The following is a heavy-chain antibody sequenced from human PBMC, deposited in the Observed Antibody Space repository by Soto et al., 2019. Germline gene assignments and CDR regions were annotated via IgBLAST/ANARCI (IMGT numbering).Heavy chain of an antibody. CDR3: ARDSDDYGDYGLVY. Sequence: ESGGGVVQPGRSLRLSCAASGFTFSSYAMHWVRQAPGKGLEWVAVISYDGSNKYYADSVKGRFTISRDNSKNTLYLQMNSLRAEDTAVYYCARDSDDYGDYGLVYWGQGTLVTVSS. J-gene: IGHJ4*02. CDR1: GFTFSSYA. CDR2: ISYDGSNK. D-gene: IGHD4-17*01. V-gene: IGHV3-30-3*01.